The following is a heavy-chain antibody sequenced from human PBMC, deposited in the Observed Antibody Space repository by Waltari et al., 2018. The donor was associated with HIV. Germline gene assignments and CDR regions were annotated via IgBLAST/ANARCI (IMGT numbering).Heavy chain of an antibody. CDR2: VNHAGTT. CDR3: ARTNYDLLSDSSFVYALDV. D-gene: IGHD3-9*01. V-gene: IGHV4-34*02. CDR1: GGSFSGYY. J-gene: IGHJ6*02. Sequence: QVQLQQWGAGLLKPSETLSLTCAVYGGSFSGYYWSWIRQSPGKGLEWIGEVNHAGTTNYSPSLKSRVTISVDTSRNQFSLNVNSVTAADTAVYYCARTNYDLLSDSSFVYALDVWGQGTTVTISS.